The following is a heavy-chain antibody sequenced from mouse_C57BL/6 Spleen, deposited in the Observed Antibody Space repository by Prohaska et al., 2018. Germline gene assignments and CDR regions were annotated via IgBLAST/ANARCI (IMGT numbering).Heavy chain of an antibody. CDR3: SSRGLDPFEC. J-gene: IGHJ2*01. CDR2: INPDSSTI. V-gene: IGHV4-1*01. Sequence: VKLLSSGGVLVQYGGSLTLSCVASGIVFIRYSMSLVRRCRGIGLDWIGDINPDSSTINYAPSLKDKFIISRDNAESTLYLQMSKLRSEDTARYYWSSRGLDPFECCGQCTTLRVSS. D-gene: IGHD3-3*01. CDR1: GIVFIRYS.